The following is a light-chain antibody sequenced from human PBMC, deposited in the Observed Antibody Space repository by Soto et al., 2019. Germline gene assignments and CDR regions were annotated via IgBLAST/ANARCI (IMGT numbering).Light chain of an antibody. V-gene: IGKV1-5*03. J-gene: IGKJ5*01. Sequence: DIQMTQSPSTLSGSVGDRVTITCRASQTISSWLAWYRQKPGKAPKLLIYKASTLKSGVPSRFSGSGSGTEFTLTISSLQPEDFATYYCLQHNIYPHTFGQGTRLEIK. CDR1: QTISSW. CDR2: KAS. CDR3: LQHNIYPHT.